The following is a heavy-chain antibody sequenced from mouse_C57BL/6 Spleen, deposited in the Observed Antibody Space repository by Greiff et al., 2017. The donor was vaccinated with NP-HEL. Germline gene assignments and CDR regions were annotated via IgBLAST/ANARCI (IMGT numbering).Heavy chain of an antibody. CDR3: ARDGYGSGYFDD. CDR1: GYTFTDYY. J-gene: IGHJ1*03. D-gene: IGHD2-2*01. CDR2: INPYNGGT. V-gene: IGHV1-26*01. Sequence: EVQLQQPGAELVRPGASVKLSCKASGYTFTDYYMHWVKQRPGQGLEWIGDINPYNGGTRYNQKFKGKATLTVDKSSSTAYMQLRSLTSEDSAVYYCARDGYGSGYFDDWGKGTTVTVSS.